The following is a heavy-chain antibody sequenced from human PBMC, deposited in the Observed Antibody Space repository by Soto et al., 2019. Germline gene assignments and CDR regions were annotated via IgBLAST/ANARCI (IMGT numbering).Heavy chain of an antibody. V-gene: IGHV4-59*01. Sequence: SETLSLTCTVSGGSISSYYWSRIRQPPGKGLEWIGYIYYSGSTNYNPSLKSRVTISVDTSKNQFSLKLSSVTAADTAVYYCARVGGSGSFGWFDPWGQGTLVPVSS. CDR3: ARVGGSGSFGWFDP. CDR1: GGSISSYY. D-gene: IGHD3-10*01. J-gene: IGHJ5*02. CDR2: IYYSGST.